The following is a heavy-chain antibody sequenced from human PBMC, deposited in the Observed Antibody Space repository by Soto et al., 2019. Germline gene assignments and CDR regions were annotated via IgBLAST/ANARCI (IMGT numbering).Heavy chain of an antibody. CDR3: AHRSLRVLLDY. J-gene: IGHJ4*02. D-gene: IGHD3-10*01. CDR2: IYWDDDK. V-gene: IGHV2-5*02. CDR1: GFSLSTSGVG. Sequence: QITLKESGPTLVKPTQTLTLTCTFSGFSLSTSGVGVGWIRQPPGKAPEWLALIYWDDDKRYSPSLKSRLTITKDTSKNQLVLTMTNMDPVDKATYYCAHRSLRVLLDYWGQGTLVTVSS.